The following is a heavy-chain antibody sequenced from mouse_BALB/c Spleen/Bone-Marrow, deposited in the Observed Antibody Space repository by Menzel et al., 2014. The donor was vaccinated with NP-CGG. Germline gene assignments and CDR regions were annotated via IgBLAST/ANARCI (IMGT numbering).Heavy chain of an antibody. V-gene: IGHV2-9*02. CDR3: ARGGYYKYDEDAMDY. CDR2: IWAGGIP. Sequence: VKLVESGPGLVAPSQSLSITCTVSGFSLTSYGVHWVRQPPGKGLEWLGVIWAGGIPNYNSTLMSRLSINKDDSKSKVFLKMDSLQTDDTAMYYCARGGYYKYDEDAMDYWGQETSVTVSS. D-gene: IGHD2-14*01. J-gene: IGHJ4*01. CDR1: GFSLTSYG.